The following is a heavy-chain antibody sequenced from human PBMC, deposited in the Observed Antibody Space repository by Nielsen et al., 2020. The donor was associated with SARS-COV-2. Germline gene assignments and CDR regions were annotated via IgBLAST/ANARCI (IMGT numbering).Heavy chain of an antibody. CDR1: GFPFMRYA. CDR2: IGAIDGST. CDR3: TLLQEHL. J-gene: IGHJ6*01. Sequence: GESLKISCAASGFPFMRYAMSWVRQAPGKGLEWASSIGAIDGSTNYAESLRGRFTISRDNSKNTLYLQINSLHQGPIGLPPGTLLQEHLWG. V-gene: IGHV3-23*01.